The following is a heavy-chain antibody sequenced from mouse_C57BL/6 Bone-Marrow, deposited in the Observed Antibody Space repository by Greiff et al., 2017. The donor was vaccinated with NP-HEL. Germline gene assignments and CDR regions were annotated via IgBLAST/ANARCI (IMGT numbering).Heavy chain of an antibody. CDR1: GYTFTSYG. V-gene: IGHV1-81*01. Sequence: VQLQQSGAELARPGASVKLSCKASGYTFTSYGISWVKQRPGQGLEWIGEIYPRSGNTYYNERFKGKATLTADNSSSTAYMEIRSLTSEDSEVYVCARGWLRDMDYWGQGTAVTVSA. J-gene: IGHJ4*01. D-gene: IGHD2-2*01. CDR2: IYPRSGNT. CDR3: ARGWLRDMDY.